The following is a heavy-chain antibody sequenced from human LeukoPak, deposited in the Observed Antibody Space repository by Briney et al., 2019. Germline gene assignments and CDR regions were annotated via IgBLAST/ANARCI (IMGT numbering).Heavy chain of an antibody. CDR3: ARYYGSGRGYYGLDV. Sequence: PGRSLRLSCEASAFTFSTYGMHWVRQAQGKGLEWITLIPYDGSNKYYADSVKGRFTISRDNSKNTLYLQMNSLRAEDTAVYYCARYYGSGRGYYGLDVWGQGTTVTVFS. J-gene: IGHJ6*02. V-gene: IGHV3-30*03. D-gene: IGHD3-10*01. CDR1: AFTFSTYG. CDR2: IPYDGSNK.